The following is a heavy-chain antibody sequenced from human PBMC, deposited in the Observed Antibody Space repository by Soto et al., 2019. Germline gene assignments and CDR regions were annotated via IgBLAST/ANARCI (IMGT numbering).Heavy chain of an antibody. CDR1: GGSISTTNW. CDR3: ASGFDSDGLYNGGHP. J-gene: IGHJ5*02. CDR2: ILHIGST. Sequence: VQLQESGPGLVKPSATLSLTCTVSGGSISTTNWWSWVRQSPGKGLEWIGEILHIGSTNYNPSLKSRVTISIDKSKNQSSLRLSSVTAADTAVYYCASGFDSDGLYNGGHPWGQGTLVSVSS. V-gene: IGHV4-4*02. D-gene: IGHD3-22*01.